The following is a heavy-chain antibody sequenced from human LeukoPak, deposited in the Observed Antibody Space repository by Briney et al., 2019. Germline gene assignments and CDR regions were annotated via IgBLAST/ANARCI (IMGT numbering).Heavy chain of an antibody. CDR3: ARYSTGWYDAFDI. J-gene: IGHJ3*02. Sequence: PSETLSLTCTVSGGSISSHYWSWIRQPPGKGLEWIGGVYYSGSTNYNPSLKSRVTISVDTSKNQFSLKLSSVTAADTAVYYCARYSTGWYDAFDIWGQGTMVTVSS. CDR2: VYYSGST. CDR1: GGSISSHY. V-gene: IGHV4-59*11. D-gene: IGHD6-19*01.